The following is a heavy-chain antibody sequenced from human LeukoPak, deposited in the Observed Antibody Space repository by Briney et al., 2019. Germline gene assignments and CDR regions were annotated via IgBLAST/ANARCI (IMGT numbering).Heavy chain of an antibody. V-gene: IGHV3-30-3*01. CDR2: TSSGGGHK. CDR1: GFTFSGSA. Sequence: GGSLRLSCAASGFTFSGSAMHWARQAPGKGLEWVAVTSSGGGHKFYGDSVKGRFTISRDDSKNTLYLQMNSLRAEDTAVYYCARDFELSHWGQGTLVTVSS. J-gene: IGHJ4*02. D-gene: IGHD3-16*02. CDR3: ARDFELSH.